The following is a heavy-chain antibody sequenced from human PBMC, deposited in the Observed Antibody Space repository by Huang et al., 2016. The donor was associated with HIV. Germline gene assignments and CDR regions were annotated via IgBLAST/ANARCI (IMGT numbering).Heavy chain of an antibody. CDR1: GGSFGGYY. Sequence: QVQLQQWGAGLLKPSETLSLTCAVYGGSFGGYYWSGIRQSPGKGLTWIGEMNHRGSTDCNPSLKSRLTISVDTSKNQFSLKLSSVTAADTAVYYCARERMMSWLDDHDAFDIWGQGTMVTVSS. CDR2: MNHRGST. J-gene: IGHJ3*02. V-gene: IGHV4-34*01. CDR3: ARERMMSWLDDHDAFDI. D-gene: IGHD1-1*01.